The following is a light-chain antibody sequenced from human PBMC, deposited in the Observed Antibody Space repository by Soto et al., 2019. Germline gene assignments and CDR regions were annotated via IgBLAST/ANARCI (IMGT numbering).Light chain of an antibody. V-gene: IGLV2-14*01. CDR2: DVS. CDR1: SSDVCGYNY. CDR3: SSYTSSSTIFYV. Sequence: QSALTQPASVSGSPGQSITISCTGTSSDVCGYNYVSWYQQHPGKAPKLMIYDVSNRPSGVSNRFSGSKSGNTASLTISGLQAEDEADYYCSSYTSSSTIFYVFGTGTKVTVL. J-gene: IGLJ1*01.